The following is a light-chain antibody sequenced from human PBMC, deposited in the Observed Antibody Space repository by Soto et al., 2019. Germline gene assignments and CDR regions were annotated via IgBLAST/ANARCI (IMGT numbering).Light chain of an antibody. CDR3: QQYSASPRT. CDR1: QSVSSSY. J-gene: IGKJ1*01. CDR2: GAS. V-gene: IGKV3-20*01. Sequence: IVLTQSPCTLSLSPGERATLSCRASQSVSSSYLAWYQQKPGQAPRLLIYGASSRATGIPDRFSASGAGTDFTLTISRLEPEDSAVYYCQQYSASPRTFGPGTKVDIK.